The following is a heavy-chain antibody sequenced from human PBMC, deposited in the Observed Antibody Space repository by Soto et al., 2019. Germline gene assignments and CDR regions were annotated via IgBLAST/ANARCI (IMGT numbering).Heavy chain of an antibody. CDR1: GFTFSSYA. J-gene: IGHJ6*03. V-gene: IGHV3-23*01. Sequence: EVQLLESGGGLVQPGGSLRLSCAASGFTFSSYAMSWVRQAPGKGLEWVSAISGSGGSTYYADSVKGRFTISRDNSKNALYLQMNSLRAEDTAVYYCAKHVQIFYYYYYMDVWGKGTTVTVSS. CDR2: ISGSGGST. D-gene: IGHD3-3*01. CDR3: AKHVQIFYYYYYMDV.